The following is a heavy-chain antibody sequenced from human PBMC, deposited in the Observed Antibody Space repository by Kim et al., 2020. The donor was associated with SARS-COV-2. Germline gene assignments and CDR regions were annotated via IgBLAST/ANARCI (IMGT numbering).Heavy chain of an antibody. CDR2: IISEAAGGTT. J-gene: IGHJ2*01. CDR1: GVSFNNAW. D-gene: IGHD2-8*02. V-gene: IGHV3-15*01. CDR3: TTDPGDADGVGPGF. Sequence: GGSLRLSCVASGVSFNNAWMSWVRQAPGKGLEWVGRIISEAAGGTTAYAAPVRGRSTISRDDSAKTAYREMDRLKIEDTAVYYCTTDPGDADGVGPGFWG.